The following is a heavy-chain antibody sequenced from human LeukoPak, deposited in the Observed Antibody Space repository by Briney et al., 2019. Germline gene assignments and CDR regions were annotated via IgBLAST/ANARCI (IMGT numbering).Heavy chain of an antibody. D-gene: IGHD5-18*01. Sequence: SETLSLTCTVSGGSISSYYWSWIRQPPGKGLEWIGYIYYSGSTNYNPSLKSRVTISVDTSENQFSLKLSSVTAADTAIYYCAKGAGGFSYYNWFDPWGQGTLVTVSS. V-gene: IGHV4-59*12. CDR1: GGSISSYY. J-gene: IGHJ5*02. CDR2: IYYSGST. CDR3: AKGAGGFSYYNWFDP.